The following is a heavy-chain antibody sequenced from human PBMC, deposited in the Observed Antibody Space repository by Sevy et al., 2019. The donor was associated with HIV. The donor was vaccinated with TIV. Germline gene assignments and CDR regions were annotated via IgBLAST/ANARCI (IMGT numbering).Heavy chain of an antibody. CDR1: GFIFSDYY. V-gene: IGHV3-11*01. Sequence: GSLRLSCAASGFIFSDYYMSWIRQAPGKGLEWVSYISGSGNTIYYTDSVKGRFTISRDNAKDSQYLQMNSLRAEDTAVYYCARAGGSWALRYWGQGSLVTVSS. CDR2: ISGSGNTI. J-gene: IGHJ4*02. D-gene: IGHD1-26*01. CDR3: ARAGGSWALRY.